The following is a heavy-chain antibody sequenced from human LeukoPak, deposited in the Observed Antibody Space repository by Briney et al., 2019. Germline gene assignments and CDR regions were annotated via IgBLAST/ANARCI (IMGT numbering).Heavy chain of an antibody. V-gene: IGHV4-59*01. CDR2: IYYSGST. CDR1: GGSISSYY. D-gene: IGHD3-22*01. CDR3: ARFYDSSGYFFDY. Sequence: SETLSLTCTVSGGSISSYYWSSIRQPPGKGLEWIGYIYYSGSTNYNPSLKSRVTISVDTSKNQFSLKLSSVTAADTAVYYCARFYDSSGYFFDYWGQGTLVTVSS. J-gene: IGHJ4*02.